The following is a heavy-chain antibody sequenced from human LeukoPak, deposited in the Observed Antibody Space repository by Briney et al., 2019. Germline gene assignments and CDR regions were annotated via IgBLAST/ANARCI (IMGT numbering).Heavy chain of an antibody. V-gene: IGHV4-34*01. CDR1: GGSFSGFY. D-gene: IGHD5-24*01. CDR2: IKHGGIT. J-gene: IGHJ4*02. Sequence: SETLSLTCAVHGGSFSGFYWTWMRQPPGKELEWIGEIKHGGITKNHPSLNSRVTMSEDTSNNQFSLKLTSVTAADTAVYYCARGLGEGYPDYWGPGTLVTVSS. CDR3: ARGLGEGYPDY.